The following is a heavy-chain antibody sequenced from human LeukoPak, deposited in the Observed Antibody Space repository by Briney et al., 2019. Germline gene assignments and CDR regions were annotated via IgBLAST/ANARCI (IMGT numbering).Heavy chain of an antibody. V-gene: IGHV1-69*05. CDR2: IIPIFGTA. CDR1: GGTFSSYA. CDR3: ARDVFPYSSSWYGGY. D-gene: IGHD6-13*01. Sequence: SVKVSCKASGGTFSSYAISWVRQAPGQGLEWMGGIIPIFGTANYAQKFQGRVTMTTDTSTFTAYMELGSLRSDDTAVYYCARDVFPYSSSWYGGYWGQGTLVTVSS. J-gene: IGHJ4*02.